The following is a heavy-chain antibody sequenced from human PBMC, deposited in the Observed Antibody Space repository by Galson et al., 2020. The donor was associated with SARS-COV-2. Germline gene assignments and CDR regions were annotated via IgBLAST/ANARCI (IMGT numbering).Heavy chain of an antibody. CDR2: ISSSSDTI. J-gene: IGHJ4*02. CDR1: GFSFSTYS. Sequence: TGGSLRLSCAASGFSFSTYSMNWVRQTPGQGLQWVSYISSSSDTIYYADSVKGRFTISRDNAQNSLYLQMNSLRDEDTAVYYCVRGTDGDYSFDYWGQGTLVTVSP. D-gene: IGHD4-17*01. V-gene: IGHV3-48*02. CDR3: VRGTDGDYSFDY.